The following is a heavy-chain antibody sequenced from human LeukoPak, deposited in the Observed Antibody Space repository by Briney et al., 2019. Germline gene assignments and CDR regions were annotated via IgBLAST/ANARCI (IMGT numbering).Heavy chain of an antibody. CDR2: IKQDGSEK. CDR1: GFTFSSYW. J-gene: IGHJ4*02. D-gene: IGHD3-22*01. Sequence: GGSLRLSCAASGFTFSSYWMSWVRQAPGKGLEWVANIKQDGSEKYYVDSVKGRFTISRDDSKNTLYLQMNSLRAEDTAVYYCARDYYYDESGQPVRLDYWGQGTLVTVSS. CDR3: ARDYYYDESGQPVRLDY. V-gene: IGHV3-7*01.